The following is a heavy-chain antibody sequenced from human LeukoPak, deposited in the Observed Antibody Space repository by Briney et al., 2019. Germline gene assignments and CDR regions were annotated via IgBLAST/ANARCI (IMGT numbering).Heavy chain of an antibody. V-gene: IGHV3-11*04. CDR1: GFTFGDYS. CDR3: ARVRTPRWSFDY. Sequence: RGSLRLSCAASGFTFGDYSMTWIRQAPGKGLEWVSYISGSGSTIYYADSVKGRFTISRDNAKNSLYLQMNSLRAEDTAVYYCARVRTPRWSFDYWGQGTLVTVSP. J-gene: IGHJ4*02. D-gene: IGHD3-3*01. CDR2: ISGSGSTI.